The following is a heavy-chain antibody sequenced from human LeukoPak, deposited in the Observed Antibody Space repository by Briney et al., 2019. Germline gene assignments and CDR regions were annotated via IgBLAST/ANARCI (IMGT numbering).Heavy chain of an antibody. CDR2: IYYSGST. V-gene: IGHV4-31*03. CDR3: AIMGHDSSAYYSYFDY. Sequence: SETLSLTCTVSGGSISSGGYSWSWIRQHPGKGLEWIGYIYYSGSTYYNPSLKSRVTISVDTSKNQFSLKLSSVTAADTAVYYCAIMGHDSSAYYSYFDYWGQGTLVTVSS. CDR1: GGSISSGGYS. D-gene: IGHD3-22*01. J-gene: IGHJ4*02.